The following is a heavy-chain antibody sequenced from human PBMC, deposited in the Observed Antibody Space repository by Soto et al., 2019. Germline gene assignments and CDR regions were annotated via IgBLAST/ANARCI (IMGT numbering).Heavy chain of an antibody. Sequence: TLFLTCTLAGCSISSGGYYYRCVRQHPGTGAEWFGYIYYNRSSYYNPAIQSRVTISVDTSKNQFSRKLSSVNAADQSVYYCARQDYDDSSGPPRWFDPWGQGTLVTVSS. D-gene: IGHD3-22*01. V-gene: IGHV4-31*02. J-gene: IGHJ5*02. CDR3: ARQDYDDSSGPPRWFDP. CDR2: IYYNRSS. CDR1: GCSISSGGYY.